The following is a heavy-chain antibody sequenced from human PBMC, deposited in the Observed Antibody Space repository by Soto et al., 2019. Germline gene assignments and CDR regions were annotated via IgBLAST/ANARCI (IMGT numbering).Heavy chain of an antibody. CDR2: TIPLVGIT. Sequence: QVQLVQSGAEVKKPGSSVKVSCKASGGTFSTYAISWVRQAPGQGLEWMGRTIPLVGITNYARKFQGRVTITADKSTSTAYMELSSLRSEGTALYYCASGTAADPRFDPWGQGTLVTVSS. J-gene: IGHJ5*02. CDR3: ASGTAADPRFDP. D-gene: IGHD2-2*01. V-gene: IGHV1-69*02. CDR1: GGTFSTYA.